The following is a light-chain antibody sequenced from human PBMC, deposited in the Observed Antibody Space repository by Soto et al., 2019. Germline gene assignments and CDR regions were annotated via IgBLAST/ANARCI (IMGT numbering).Light chain of an antibody. J-gene: IGLJ2*01. Sequence: QLVLTQSPSASASLGASVKLTSTLSRGNSNYAIAWHQQQSEKGPRYLMTLNSDGSHSKGDGIPDRFSGSSSGAERYLTISSLQSEEAADYYCQTWGSGIVVFGGGTKLTVL. CDR3: QTWGSGIVV. CDR1: RGNSNYA. V-gene: IGLV4-69*01. CDR2: LNSDGSH.